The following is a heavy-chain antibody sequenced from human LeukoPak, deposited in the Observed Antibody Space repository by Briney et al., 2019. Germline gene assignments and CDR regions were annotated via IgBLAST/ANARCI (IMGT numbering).Heavy chain of an antibody. Sequence: PGGSLRLSCTGSGFTFGDHTMNWVRQAPGKGLEWVGFIRTKPYGGTPEYAASVAGIFTISRDDSRGIAYLQMNSLKIEDTAVYFCTRGRIGYCRGTSCYLDSWGQGTLVTVSS. CDR3: TRGRIGYCRGTSCYLDS. CDR2: IRTKPYGGTP. V-gene: IGHV3-49*04. D-gene: IGHD2-2*01. CDR1: GFTFGDHT. J-gene: IGHJ4*02.